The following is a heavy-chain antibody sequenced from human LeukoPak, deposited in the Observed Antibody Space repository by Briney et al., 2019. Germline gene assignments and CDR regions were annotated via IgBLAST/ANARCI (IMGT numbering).Heavy chain of an antibody. J-gene: IGHJ4*02. CDR2: IRYDGSKK. V-gene: IGHV3-30*02. D-gene: IGHD4-17*01. CDR3: AKEIWPTVTTPGWTYFDY. Sequence: RPGGSLRLSCAASAFTFSRYGMHWVRQAPGKGLEWVAFIRYDGSKKYYADSVKGRFTISRDNSKNTLYLQMNSLRAEVTAVYYCAKEIWPTVTTPGWTYFDYWGQGALVTVSS. CDR1: AFTFSRYG.